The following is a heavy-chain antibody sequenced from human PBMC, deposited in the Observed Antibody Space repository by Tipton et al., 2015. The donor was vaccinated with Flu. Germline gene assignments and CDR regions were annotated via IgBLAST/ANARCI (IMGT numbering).Heavy chain of an antibody. CDR1: GYTFTGYY. D-gene: IGHD3-22*01. CDR2: INPNSGGT. Sequence: QLVQSGAEVKKPGASVKVSCKASGYTFTGYYMHWVRQAPGQGLEWMGWINPNSGGTNYAQKFQGRVTMTRDTSISTAYMELSRLRSDDTAVYYCAREDYDSRGYYRVDYWGQGTLVTVSS. V-gene: IGHV1-2*02. CDR3: AREDYDSRGYYRVDY. J-gene: IGHJ4*02.